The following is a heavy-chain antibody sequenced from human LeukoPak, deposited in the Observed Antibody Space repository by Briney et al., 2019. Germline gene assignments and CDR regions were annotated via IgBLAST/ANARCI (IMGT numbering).Heavy chain of an antibody. J-gene: IGHJ1*01. D-gene: IGHD2-15*01. CDR2: IKQDGSEK. Sequence: GGSLRLSCAASGFTFSSYWMSWVRQAPGKGLEWVVNIKQDGSEKYYVDSVKGRFTISRDNAKNSLYLQMNSLRAEDTAVYYCARWTLGYCSGGSCYSEYFQHWGQGTLVTVSS. CDR1: GFTFSSYW. V-gene: IGHV3-7*01. CDR3: ARWTLGYCSGGSCYSEYFQH.